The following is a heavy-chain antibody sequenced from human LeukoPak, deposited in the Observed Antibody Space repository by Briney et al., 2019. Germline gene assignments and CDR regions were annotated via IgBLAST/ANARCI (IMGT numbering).Heavy chain of an antibody. CDR2: VYQSGTT. V-gene: IGHV4-38-2*02. D-gene: IGHD5-18*01. Sequence: SETLSLTCTVSGFSISSGHYWGWVRQPPGAGPERTGSVYQSGTTYYNPSLKSRVTTSVDMSKNQFSLRLRPVTAADTAVYYCARIFIRNGYSSYFDCWGQGTLVTVSS. J-gene: IGHJ4*02. CDR1: GFSISSGHY. CDR3: ARIFIRNGYSSYFDC.